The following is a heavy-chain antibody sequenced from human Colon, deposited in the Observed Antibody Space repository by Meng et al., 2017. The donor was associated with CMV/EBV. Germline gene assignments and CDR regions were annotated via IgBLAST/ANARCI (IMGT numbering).Heavy chain of an antibody. CDR3: ATDHLWGMPN. CDR1: GFIFSHYF. D-gene: IGHD3-3*02. Sequence: QVHVGECGGGVVPIGGYLRLYCVTSGFIFSHYFRQWVRQSPGNGLEWVAHIRFDGSQQFYVESVKGRFTVSRHDPKNTLYLQMNELRHEDTGVYYCATDHLWGMPNWGRGTLVTVSS. CDR2: IRFDGSQQ. V-gene: IGHV3-30*02. J-gene: IGHJ4*02.